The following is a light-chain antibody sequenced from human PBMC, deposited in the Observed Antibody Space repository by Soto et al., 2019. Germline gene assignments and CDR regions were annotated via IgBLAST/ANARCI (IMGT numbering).Light chain of an antibody. CDR2: LNSDGSH. CDR1: SGHSIYA. CDR3: QTWGTGIRV. J-gene: IGLJ2*01. Sequence: LVLPQAPSASASLGASVKLTCTLSSGHSIYAIAWHQQQPEKGPRFLMKLNSDGSHTKGDGIPDRFSGSSSGADRYLTIASLQSEDEADYSCQTWGTGIRVFGGGTKLTVL. V-gene: IGLV4-69*01.